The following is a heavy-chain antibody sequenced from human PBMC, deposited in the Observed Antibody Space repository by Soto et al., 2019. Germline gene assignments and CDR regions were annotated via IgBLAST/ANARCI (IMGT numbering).Heavy chain of an antibody. J-gene: IGHJ6*02. Sequence: PSETLSLTCTVSGGSIVSGDYYWSWIRQTPGKGLEWIGYIYYSGDTNYHPSLKSRVIISVDTSKNQFSLKLSSVTAADTAVYYCAREGALLFCGNSDYYYPMDGRGRRTTVTVS. CDR3: AREGALLFCGNSDYYYPMDG. V-gene: IGHV4-30-4*01. D-gene: IGHD2-21*02. CDR1: GGSIVSGDYY. CDR2: IYYSGDT.